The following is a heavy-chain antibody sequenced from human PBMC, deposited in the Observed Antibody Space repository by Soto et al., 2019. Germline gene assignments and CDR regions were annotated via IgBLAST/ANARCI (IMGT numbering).Heavy chain of an antibody. CDR1: GGSITSGGHH. V-gene: IGHV4-31*03. CDR2: IFYSGRT. Sequence: QVQLQESGPGLVKPSQTLSLTCNVSGGSITSGGHHWSWIRQHPGKGLEWIGYIFYSGRTYYNPSLNSRVTILVDMSMNQFSLKLSSVTAADTAVYFCARTLTMTTGGWFDSWGQGTLVTVSS. J-gene: IGHJ5*01. CDR3: ARTLTMTTGGWFDS. D-gene: IGHD1-1*01.